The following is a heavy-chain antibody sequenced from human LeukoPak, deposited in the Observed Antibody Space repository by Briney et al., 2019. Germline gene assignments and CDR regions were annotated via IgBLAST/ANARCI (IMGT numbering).Heavy chain of an antibody. CDR2: IYYSGST. V-gene: IGHV4-59*08. CDR3: ARRAHDSSGYYYNY. J-gene: IGHJ4*02. D-gene: IGHD3-22*01. CDR1: GGSISSYY. Sequence: SETLSLTCTVSGGSISSYYWSWIRQPPGKGLEWIGYIYYSGSTNYNPSLKSRVTISVDTSKNQFSLKLSSVTAADTAVHYCARRAHDSSGYYYNYWGQGTLVTVSS.